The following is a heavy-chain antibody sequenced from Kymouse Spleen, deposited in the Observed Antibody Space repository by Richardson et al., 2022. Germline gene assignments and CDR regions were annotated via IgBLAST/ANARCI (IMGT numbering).Heavy chain of an antibody. CDR1: GFTFSSYW. J-gene: IGHJ4*02. V-gene: IGHV3-7*01. Sequence: EVQLVESGGGLVQPGGSLRLSCAASGFTFSSYWMSWVRQAPGKGLEWVANIKQDGSEKYYVDSVKGRFTISRDNAKNSLYLQMNSLRAEDTAVYYCARDVAAAGTNFDYWGQGTLVTVSS. D-gene: IGHD6-13*01. CDR3: ARDVAAAGTNFDY. CDR2: IKQDGSEK.